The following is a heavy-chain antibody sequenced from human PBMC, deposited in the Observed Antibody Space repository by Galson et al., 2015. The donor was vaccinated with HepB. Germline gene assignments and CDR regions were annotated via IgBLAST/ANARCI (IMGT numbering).Heavy chain of an antibody. CDR3: AIGLEWFLDY. CDR2: IIPILGIA. V-gene: IGHV1-69*02. J-gene: IGHJ4*02. Sequence: SCKASGGTFSSYTISWVRQAPGQGLEWMGRIIPILGIANYAQKFQGRVTITADESTSTAYMELSSLRSEDTAVYYCAIGLEWFLDYWGQGTLVTVSS. CDR1: GGTFSSYT. D-gene: IGHD3-3*01.